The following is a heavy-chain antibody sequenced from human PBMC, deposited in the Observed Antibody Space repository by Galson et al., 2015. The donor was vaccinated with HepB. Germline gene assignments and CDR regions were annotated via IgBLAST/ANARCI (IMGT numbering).Heavy chain of an antibody. CDR1: GYTFTSYG. CDR2: ISAYNGNT. J-gene: IGHJ6*03. CDR3: ARDMNLSGTIPIPYYYYYYMDV. V-gene: IGHV1-18*01. Sequence: SVKVSCKASGYTFTSYGISWVRQAPGQGLEWMGWISAYNGNTNYAQKLQGRVTMTTDTSTSTAYMELRSLRSDDTAVYYCARDMNLSGTIPIPYYYYYYMDVWGKGTTVTVSS. D-gene: IGHD3-3*01.